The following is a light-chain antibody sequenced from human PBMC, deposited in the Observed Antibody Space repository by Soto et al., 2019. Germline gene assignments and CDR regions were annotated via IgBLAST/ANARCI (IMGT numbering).Light chain of an antibody. V-gene: IGLV1-40*01. CDR2: GNT. Sequence: VLAQPPSVSGAPGQKVTISCTGSSSNIGAGYDLHWYQQLPGTAPKLLLYGNTNRPSGVPDRFSGSKSGTSASLAITGLQAEDEADYYCQSYDSSLSAYVFGTGTKVTVL. CDR3: QSYDSSLSAYV. J-gene: IGLJ1*01. CDR1: SSNIGAGYD.